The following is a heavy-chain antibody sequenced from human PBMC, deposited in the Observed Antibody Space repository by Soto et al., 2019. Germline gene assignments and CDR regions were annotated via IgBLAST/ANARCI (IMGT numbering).Heavy chain of an antibody. Sequence: GESLKISCKGSGYSFTSYWISWVRQMPGKGLEWMGRIDPSDSYTNYSPSFQGHVTISADKSISTAYLQWSSLKASDTAMYYCATAYCSSTSCSQYYYYYYGMDVWGQGTTVTVSS. V-gene: IGHV5-10-1*01. CDR2: IDPSDSYT. CDR1: GYSFTSYW. J-gene: IGHJ6*02. CDR3: ATAYCSSTSCSQYYYYYYGMDV. D-gene: IGHD2-2*01.